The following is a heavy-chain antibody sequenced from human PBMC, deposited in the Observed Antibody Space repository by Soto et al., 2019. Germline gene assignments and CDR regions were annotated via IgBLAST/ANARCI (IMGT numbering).Heavy chain of an antibody. J-gene: IGHJ6*03. V-gene: IGHV1-18*01. Sequence: GASVKVSCKASGYTFTSYGISWVRQAPGQGLEWMGWISAYNGNTNYAQKLQGRVTMTTDTSTSTAYMELRSLRSDDTAVYYCARQWDLGELSPHYYYYMAVWGKGTTVTVSS. CDR3: ARQWDLGELSPHYYYYMAV. CDR1: GYTFTSYG. D-gene: IGHD3-16*02. CDR2: ISAYNGNT.